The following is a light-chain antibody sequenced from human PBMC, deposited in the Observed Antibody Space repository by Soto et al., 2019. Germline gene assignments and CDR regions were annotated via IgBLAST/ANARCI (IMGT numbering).Light chain of an antibody. V-gene: IGKV4-1*01. J-gene: IGKJ1*01. CDR1: QSVLYSSNNKNY. CDR3: QQYYSTSWT. Sequence: DILMTHSPDSLAVSLGERATINRKSSQSVLYSSNNKNYLAWYQQKPGQPPKLLIYWASTRESGVPDRFSGSGSGTDFTLTISSLQAEDVAVYYCQQYYSTSWTFGQGTKVDIK. CDR2: WAS.